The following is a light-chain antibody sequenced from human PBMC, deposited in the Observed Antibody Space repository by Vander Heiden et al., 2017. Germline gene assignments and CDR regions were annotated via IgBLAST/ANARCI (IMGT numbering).Light chain of an antibody. CDR1: QSVLYSSNNKNY. J-gene: IGKJ4*01. CDR3: QQDDSTPLT. Sequence: IVMIQSSDSSAVALGERATINCKSSQSVLYSSNNKNYLAWYQQKPGQPPKLLIYWASTRESGVPDRFSGSGSGTDFTLTISSLQAEDVAVYYCQQDDSTPLTFGGGTKVEIK. V-gene: IGKV4-1*01. CDR2: WAS.